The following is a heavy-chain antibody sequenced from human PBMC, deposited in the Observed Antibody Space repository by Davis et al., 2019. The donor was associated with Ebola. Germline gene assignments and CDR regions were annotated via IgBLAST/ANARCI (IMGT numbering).Heavy chain of an antibody. CDR1: GGTFSSYA. V-gene: IGHV1-69*04. CDR3: ARLRADSSSWGGDY. D-gene: IGHD6-13*01. J-gene: IGHJ4*02. CDR2: IIPILGIA. Sequence: SVKVSCKASGGTFSSYAISWVRQAPGQGLEWMGRIIPILGIANYAQKFQGRVTITADKSTSTAYMELSSLKASDTAMYYCARLRADSSSWGGDYWGQGTLVTVSS.